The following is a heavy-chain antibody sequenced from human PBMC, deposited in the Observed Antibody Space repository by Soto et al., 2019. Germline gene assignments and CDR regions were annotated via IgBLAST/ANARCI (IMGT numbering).Heavy chain of an antibody. D-gene: IGHD3-22*01. CDR1: GGTFSSYA. J-gene: IGHJ4*02. Sequence: SVKVSCKASGGTFSSYAISWVRQAPGQGLEWMGGIIPIFGTANYAQKFQGRVTITADESTSTAYMELSSLRSEDTAVYYCARAETYYYDSSGYPPDYWGQGTLVTVSS. CDR3: ARAETYYYDSSGYPPDY. V-gene: IGHV1-69*13. CDR2: IIPIFGTA.